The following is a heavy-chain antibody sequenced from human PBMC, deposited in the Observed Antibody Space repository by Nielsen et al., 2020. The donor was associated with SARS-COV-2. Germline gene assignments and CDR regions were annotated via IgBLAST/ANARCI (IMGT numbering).Heavy chain of an antibody. V-gene: IGHV2-70*04. CDR3: ARTRSNMAAGPLDY. CDR2: IDWDADK. J-gene: IGHJ4*02. D-gene: IGHD6-13*01. Sequence: SGPTLVQPPQTLTLTCTFSGFSLSTSGMRVSWIRQPPGKALEWLARIDWDADKFYSTSLKTRLTISKDTSKNQVVLTMTNMDPVDTATYYCARTRSNMAAGPLDYWGQGTLVTVSS. CDR1: GFSLSTSGMR.